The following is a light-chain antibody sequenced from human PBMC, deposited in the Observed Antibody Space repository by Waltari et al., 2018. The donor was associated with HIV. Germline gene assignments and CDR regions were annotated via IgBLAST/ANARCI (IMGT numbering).Light chain of an antibody. CDR2: NNN. J-gene: IGLJ3*02. CDR3: ATWDHRLNGWV. V-gene: IGLV1-44*01. CDR1: SSNIGSDA. Sequence: QAVLTQPPSAPGTPGQRITISCSGSSSNIGSDAVNWYQQLPGTAPKLLIYNNNRRPSGCPARFSASKSGTSASLAISGLQSEDEADYYCATWDHRLNGWVFGGGTKLTVL.